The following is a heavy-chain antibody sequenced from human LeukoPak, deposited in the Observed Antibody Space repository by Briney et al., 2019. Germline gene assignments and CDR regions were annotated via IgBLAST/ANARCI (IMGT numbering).Heavy chain of an antibody. CDR3: AKVDSGSYFLGVDY. Sequence: GGSLRLSCAASGFTFDDYAMHRVRQAPGKGLEWVSLISGDGGSTYYADSVKDRFTISRDNSKNSLYLQMNSLRTEDTALYYCAKVDSGSYFLGVDYWGQGTLVTVSS. D-gene: IGHD1-26*01. J-gene: IGHJ4*02. CDR2: ISGDGGST. V-gene: IGHV3-43*02. CDR1: GFTFDDYA.